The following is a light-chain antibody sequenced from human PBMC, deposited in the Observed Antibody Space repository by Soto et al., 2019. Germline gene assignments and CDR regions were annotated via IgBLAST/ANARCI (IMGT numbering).Light chain of an antibody. CDR2: GNS. J-gene: IGLJ3*02. V-gene: IGLV1-40*01. CDR3: QYYDGRLSALV. Sequence: QSVLTQPPSVSGAPGQRVTISCTGSSSNIGAGYDVHWYQQLPGTAPKLLIYGNSNRPSGVPDRFSGSKSGTSASLAITGLRGEDAAVYYCQYYDGRLSALVFGGGSKGTVL. CDR1: SSNIGAGYD.